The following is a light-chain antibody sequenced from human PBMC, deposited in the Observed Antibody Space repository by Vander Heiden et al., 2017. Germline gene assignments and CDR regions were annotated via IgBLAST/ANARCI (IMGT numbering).Light chain of an antibody. CDR2: AAS. J-gene: IGKJ2*01. V-gene: IGKV1-27*01. CDR3: QKYDSAPYT. CDR1: QGISNY. Sequence: DIQMTQYPSSLSASVGDTATITCLASQGISNYLAWYQQKPGKVPKLLIYAASTLQSGVPSRFSGSGSGTDFTLTISSLQPEDVATYYCQKYDSAPYTFAQGTKLEIK.